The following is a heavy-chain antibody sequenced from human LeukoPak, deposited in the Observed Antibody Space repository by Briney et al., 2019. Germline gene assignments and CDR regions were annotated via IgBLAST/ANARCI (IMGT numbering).Heavy chain of an antibody. J-gene: IGHJ5*02. CDR2: INHSGST. D-gene: IGHD3-10*01. CDR1: GGSFSGYY. V-gene: IGHV4-34*01. CDR3: ARGGLWFGELYWFDP. Sequence: PSETLSLTCAVYGGSFSGYYWSWIRQPPGKGLEWIGEINHSGSTNYNPSLKSRVTISVDTSKNQFSLKLSSVTAADTAVYYCARGGLWFGELYWFDPWGQGTLVTVSS.